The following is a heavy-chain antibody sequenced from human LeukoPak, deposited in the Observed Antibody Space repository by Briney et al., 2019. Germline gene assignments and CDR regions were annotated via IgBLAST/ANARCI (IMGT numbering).Heavy chain of an antibody. CDR3: TTDVRYPRSCYSTSYPYYMDV. Sequence: PGGSLRLSCTASGFTFGDYGMSWFRQAPGKGLEWVGLIRSKANGGTTEDSASVKCRFTISRDDSKTIAYLQMNSLKPEDTAVYYCTTDVRYPRSCYSTSYPYYMDVWGIGTTVTVSS. CDR1: GFTFGDYG. D-gene: IGHD2-21*01. V-gene: IGHV3-49*03. CDR2: IRSKANGGTT. J-gene: IGHJ6*03.